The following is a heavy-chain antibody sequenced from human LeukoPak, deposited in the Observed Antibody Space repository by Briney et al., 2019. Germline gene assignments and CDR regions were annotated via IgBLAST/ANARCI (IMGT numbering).Heavy chain of an antibody. Sequence: SVKVSCKASGGTFSSYTISWVRQAPGQGLEWMGRIIPILGIANYAQKFQGRVTITADKSTSTAYTELSSLRPEDTAVYYCAGGDHGKPNRLDYWGQGTLVTVSS. D-gene: IGHD4/OR15-4a*01. CDR2: IIPILGIA. CDR3: AGGDHGKPNRLDY. CDR1: GGTFSSYT. J-gene: IGHJ4*02. V-gene: IGHV1-69*02.